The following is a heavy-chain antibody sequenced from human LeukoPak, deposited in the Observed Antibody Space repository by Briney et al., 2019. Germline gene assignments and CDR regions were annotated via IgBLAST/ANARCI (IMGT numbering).Heavy chain of an antibody. J-gene: IGHJ4*02. V-gene: IGHV3-23*01. Sequence: SGGSLRLPCRASGFTFSNYAMSWVRQAPGKGLEWVTTISGSGVSTYYADSFKGRFTISRDNSNNTLYLQMNSLRAEDTAIYYCAKKTSGGSPLRTFFDYWGQGTLVPVSS. D-gene: IGHD2-15*01. CDR1: GFTFSNYA. CDR3: AKKTSGGSPLRTFFDY. CDR2: ISGSGVST.